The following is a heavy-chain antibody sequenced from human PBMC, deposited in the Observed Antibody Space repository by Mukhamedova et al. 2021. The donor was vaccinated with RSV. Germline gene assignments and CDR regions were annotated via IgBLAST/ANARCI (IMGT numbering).Heavy chain of an antibody. D-gene: IGHD6-13*01. CDR2: IYYSGST. V-gene: IGHV4-59*08. CDR3: ARQSSSWYA. Sequence: IRQPPGKGLEWIGYIYYSGSTNYNPSLKSRVTISVDTSKNQFSLKLSSLTAADTAVYYCARQSSSWYAWGQGTLVTVSS. J-gene: IGHJ5*02.